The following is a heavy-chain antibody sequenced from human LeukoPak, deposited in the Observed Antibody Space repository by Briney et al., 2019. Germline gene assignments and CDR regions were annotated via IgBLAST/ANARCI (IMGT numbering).Heavy chain of an antibody. V-gene: IGHV4-61*02. Sequence: SQTLSLTCAVSGDSLRSGRYYWSWIRQPAGEGLEWIGRVFTNGTTDCNPSLRSRVTISVDTSKSQFSLKLSSVTAADTAVYYCARHWSSNYYMDVWGKGTTVTVSS. CDR2: VFTNGTT. J-gene: IGHJ6*03. D-gene: IGHD4-11*01. CDR1: GDSLRSGRYY. CDR3: ARHWSSNYYMDV.